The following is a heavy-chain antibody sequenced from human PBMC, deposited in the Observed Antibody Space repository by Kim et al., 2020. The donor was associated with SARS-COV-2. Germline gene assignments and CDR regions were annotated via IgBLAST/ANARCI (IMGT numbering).Heavy chain of an antibody. CDR2: MNPNSGNT. CDR3: ATSLGNFDWLSLRYYYYYMDV. V-gene: IGHV1-8*01. J-gene: IGHJ6*03. D-gene: IGHD3-9*01. Sequence: ASVKVSCKASGYTFTSYDINWVRQATGQGLEWMGWMNPNSGNTGYAQKFQGRVTMTRNTSISTAYMELSSLRSEDTAVYYCATSLGNFDWLSLRYYYYYMDVGGKGTTVTVSS. CDR1: GYTFTSYD.